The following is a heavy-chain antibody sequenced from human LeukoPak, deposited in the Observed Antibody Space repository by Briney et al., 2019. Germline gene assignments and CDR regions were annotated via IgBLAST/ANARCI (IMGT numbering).Heavy chain of an antibody. V-gene: IGHV3-21*01. CDR2: ISSSSSYI. CDR3: GRDRRPFKGICSSTGCYFEY. CDR1: GFTFSSCS. Sequence: GGSLRLSCAASGFTFSSCSMNWVRQAPGKGREWVSSISSSSSYIYYADSVKGRFTISRDNDKKSLYQQMNSLRDEEADVYDFGRDRRPFKGICSSTGCYFEYWGQGTLVTVSS. J-gene: IGHJ4*02. D-gene: IGHD2-2*01.